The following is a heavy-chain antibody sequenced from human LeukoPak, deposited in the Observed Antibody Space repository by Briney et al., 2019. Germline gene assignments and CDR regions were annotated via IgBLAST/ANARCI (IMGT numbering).Heavy chain of an antibody. CDR3: ARRNYGYNDHYFDY. CDR1: GGSISSYY. CDR2: IYDTGST. V-gene: IGHV4-59*08. D-gene: IGHD1-1*01. Sequence: SETLSLTCTVSGGSISSYYWSWVRQPPGKGLEWIGYIYDTGSTNYNPSLKSRVTISVDTSKNQFSLKLSSVTAADTAVYYCARRNYGYNDHYFDYWGQGTLVTVSS. J-gene: IGHJ4*02.